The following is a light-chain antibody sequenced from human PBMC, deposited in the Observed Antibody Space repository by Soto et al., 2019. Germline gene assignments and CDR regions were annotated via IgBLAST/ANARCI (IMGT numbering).Light chain of an antibody. V-gene: IGKV3-20*01. J-gene: IGKJ5*01. CDR2: GAS. CDR3: QQYGSSPIT. CDR1: QSVSSNY. Sequence: ENVLTQSPGTLSLSPGERATLSCRASQSVSSNYLGWYQQKPGQAPRLLIYGASSRATGIPDRFSGSGSGTDFTLTISRLEPEDFAVYYCQQYGSSPITFGQGTRLGL.